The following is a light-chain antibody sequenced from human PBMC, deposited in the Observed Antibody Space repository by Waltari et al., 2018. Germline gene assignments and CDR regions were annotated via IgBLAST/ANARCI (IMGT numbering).Light chain of an antibody. Sequence: AIPITQSPSSLSASTGDRVTITCRASQGISSYLAWYQQKPGKAPKLLIYAASTLQSGVPSRFSGSGSGTDFSLTISCLQSEDFAAYDGQQYYSYLSGFGGGTKVEIK. CDR3: QQYYSYLSG. CDR1: QGISSY. CDR2: AAS. V-gene: IGKV1-8*01. J-gene: IGKJ4*02.